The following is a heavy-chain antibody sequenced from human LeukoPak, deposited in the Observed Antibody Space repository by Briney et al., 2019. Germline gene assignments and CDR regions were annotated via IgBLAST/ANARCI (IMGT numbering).Heavy chain of an antibody. Sequence: ASVKVSCKASGYTFTSYYMHWVRQTPGQGLEWMGIINPSGGSTSYAQKFQGRVTMTRDMSTSTVYMELSSLRSEDTAVYYCARDMMLDDSSGYCDYWGQGTLVTASS. CDR1: GYTFTSYY. V-gene: IGHV1-46*01. CDR3: ARDMMLDDSSGYCDY. J-gene: IGHJ4*02. CDR2: INPSGGST. D-gene: IGHD3-22*01.